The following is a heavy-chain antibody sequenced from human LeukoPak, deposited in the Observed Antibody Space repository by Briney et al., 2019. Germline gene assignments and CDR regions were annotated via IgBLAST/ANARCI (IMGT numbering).Heavy chain of an antibody. D-gene: IGHD3-22*01. CDR1: GFTFSSYA. V-gene: IGHV3-23*01. CDR3: AKVRGVITMIVVVGGSPGNNWFDP. J-gene: IGHJ5*02. CDR2: ISGSGGST. Sequence: PGGSLRLSCAASGFTFSSYAMSWVRQAPGKGLEWVSAISGSGGSTYYADSVKGRFTISRDNSKNTLYLQVNSLRAEDTAVYYCAKVRGVITMIVVVGGSPGNNWFDPWGQGTLVTVSS.